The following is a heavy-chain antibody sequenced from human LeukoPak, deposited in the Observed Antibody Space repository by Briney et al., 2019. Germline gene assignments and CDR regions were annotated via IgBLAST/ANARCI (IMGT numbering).Heavy chain of an antibody. CDR2: LSGSGGGT. CDR3: AKRGVVIRVILVGFHKEAYCFDS. Sequence: GGSLRLSCAVSGITLSNYGMSWVRQAPGKGLEWVAGLSGSGGGTNYADSVKGRFTISRDNAKNTLYLQMNSLRAEDTAVYFCAKRGVVIRVILVGFHKEAYCFDSWGQGALVTVSS. J-gene: IGHJ4*02. D-gene: IGHD3-10*01. CDR1: GITLSNYG. V-gene: IGHV3-23*01.